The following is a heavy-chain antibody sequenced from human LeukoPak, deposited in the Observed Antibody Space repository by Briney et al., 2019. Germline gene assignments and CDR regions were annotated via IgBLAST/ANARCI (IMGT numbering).Heavy chain of an antibody. J-gene: IGHJ5*02. Sequence: GESLRISCKGSGYSFTSYWISWVRQMPGKGLEWMGRIDPSDSYTNYSPSFQGHVTISADESISTAYLQWGSLKASDTAMYYCARHGQGYCSGGSCKNWFDPWGQGTLVTVSS. CDR1: GYSFTSYW. D-gene: IGHD2-15*01. CDR2: IDPSDSYT. V-gene: IGHV5-10-1*01. CDR3: ARHGQGYCSGGSCKNWFDP.